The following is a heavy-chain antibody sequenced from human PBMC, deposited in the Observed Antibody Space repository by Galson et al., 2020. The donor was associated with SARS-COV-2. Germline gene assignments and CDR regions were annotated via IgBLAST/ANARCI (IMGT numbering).Heavy chain of an antibody. CDR1: TFVFSGYA. CDR2: ISSDGSDE. Sequence: GESLKISCAASTFVFSGYAMHWVRQAPGKGLEWVAVISSDGSDEYYADSVKGRFTISRDNSKNTLYLQMSSLRADDSAVYYCARSHCRGDCYSAYFDYWGQGTLVTVSS. V-gene: IGHV3-30*04. J-gene: IGHJ4*02. CDR3: ARSHCRGDCYSAYFDY. D-gene: IGHD2-21*01.